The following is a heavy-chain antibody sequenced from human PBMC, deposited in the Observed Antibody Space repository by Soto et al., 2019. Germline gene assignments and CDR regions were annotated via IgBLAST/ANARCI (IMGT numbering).Heavy chain of an antibody. Sequence: PSETLSLTCTVSGGSISSYYWSWIRQPPGKGLEWIGYIFYSGSTNYNPSLKSRVTISVDTSKNQFSLKLSSVTAADTAVYYCARYGSGSYYTHNFDYWGQGTLVTVS. CDR3: ARYGSGSYYTHNFDY. CDR1: GGSISSYY. J-gene: IGHJ4*02. V-gene: IGHV4-59*01. D-gene: IGHD3-10*01. CDR2: IFYSGST.